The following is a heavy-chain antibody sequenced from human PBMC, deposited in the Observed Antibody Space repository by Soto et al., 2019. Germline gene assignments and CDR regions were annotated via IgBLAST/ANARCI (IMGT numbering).Heavy chain of an antibody. CDR3: AREVTYYYYYGMDV. CDR2: IWYDGSNK. V-gene: IGHV3-33*01. CDR1: GFTLSSYG. J-gene: IGHJ6*01. Sequence: PVGSLRLSCAASGFTLSSYGMHWVRQAPGKGLEWVAVIWYDGSNKYYADSVKGRFTISRDNSKNTLYLQMNSLRAEDTAVYYCAREVTYYYYYGMDVWGQGTPPTV.